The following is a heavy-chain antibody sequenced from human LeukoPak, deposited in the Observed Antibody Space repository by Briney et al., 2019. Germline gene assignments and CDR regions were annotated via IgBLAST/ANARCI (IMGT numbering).Heavy chain of an antibody. CDR2: IYTSGTT. J-gene: IGHJ4*02. D-gene: IGHD6-19*01. Sequence: PSETLSLTCTVSGGSISSYYWSWIRQPAGKGLEWIGRIYTSGTTNYNPSLKSRVTMSVDTSKNQFSLKLSSVTAADTALYYCARGDVYSSASDYWGQGTLVTVSS. CDR1: GGSISSYY. CDR3: ARGDVYSSASDY. V-gene: IGHV4-4*07.